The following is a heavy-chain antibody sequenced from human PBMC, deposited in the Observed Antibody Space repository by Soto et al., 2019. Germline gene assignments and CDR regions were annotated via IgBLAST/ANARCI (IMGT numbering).Heavy chain of an antibody. V-gene: IGHV3-30*18. CDR1: GLTFSSYG. CDR2: ISYDGSNK. D-gene: IGHD6-13*01. CDR3: AKDRGMSAWDAFDI. Sequence: PGGSLRLSCAASGLTFSSYGMHWVRQAPGKGLEWVAVISYDGSNKYYADSVKGRFTISRDNSKNTLYLQMNSLRAEDTAVYYCAKDRGMSAWDAFDIWGQGTMVTVSS. J-gene: IGHJ3*02.